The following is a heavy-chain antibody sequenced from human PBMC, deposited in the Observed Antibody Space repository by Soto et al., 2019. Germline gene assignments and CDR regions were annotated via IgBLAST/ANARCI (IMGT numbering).Heavy chain of an antibody. V-gene: IGHV4-31*03. Sequence: PSETLSLTCTVPGGSISGGAYYWGWIRQHPGKGLEWIGYISHRGTAYYTPSLKSRVSLSVDPSKSQFSLNVTSLTAADTAVYYCARVSATGTRWFDPWGPGTLVTVSS. CDR3: ARVSATGTRWFDP. CDR2: ISHRGTA. CDR1: GGSISGGAYY. J-gene: IGHJ5*02. D-gene: IGHD6-13*01.